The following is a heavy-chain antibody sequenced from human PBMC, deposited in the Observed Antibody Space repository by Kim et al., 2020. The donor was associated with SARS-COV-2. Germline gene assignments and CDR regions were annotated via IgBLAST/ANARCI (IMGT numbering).Heavy chain of an antibody. CDR3: ARGGRIQLWLRGGIGYFDY. J-gene: IGHJ4*02. V-gene: IGHV1-2*05. D-gene: IGHD5-18*01. Sequence: ASVKVSCKASGYTFTGYYMHWVRQAPGQGLEWMGRINPNSGGTNYAQKFQGRVTMTRDTSISTAYMELSRLRSDDTVVYYCARGGRIQLWLRGGIGYFDYWGQGTLVTVSS. CDR1: GYTFTGYY. CDR2: INPNSGGT.